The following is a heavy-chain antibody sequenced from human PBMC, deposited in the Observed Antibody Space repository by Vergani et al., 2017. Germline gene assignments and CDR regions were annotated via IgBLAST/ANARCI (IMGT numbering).Heavy chain of an antibody. V-gene: IGHV1-69*02. J-gene: IGHJ6*02. CDR2: IIPIIEIA. Sequence: QVQLVQSGAEVKKPGSSVKVSCKASGGTFSNYIISWVRQAPGQGLEGMGRIIPIIEIANYAQKFQGRVTSTADKSTSTAYMELSSLRSEDTAGYYCARGAIGGAPVGHYYSYGMAVWGQGTTVTVSS. D-gene: IGHD2-21*01. CDR1: GGTFSNYI. CDR3: ARGAIGGAPVGHYYSYGMAV.